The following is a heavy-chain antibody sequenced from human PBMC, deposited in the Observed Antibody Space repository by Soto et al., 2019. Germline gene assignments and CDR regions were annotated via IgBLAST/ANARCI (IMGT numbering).Heavy chain of an antibody. CDR3: AKYRSPDDIYSFDS. V-gene: IGHV3-23*05. CDR1: GFSFSDYS. CDR2: IDLSGTTT. Sequence: EVQLLESGGDLVQPGGSLRLSCAASGFSFSDYSMSWVRQAPGKGLEWVSFIDLSGTTTYYSDSVKGRFTISKDRSRKKVFLQMKRLRVGVTAIYYCAKYRSPDDIYSFDSWGQGVLVPGFS. J-gene: IGHJ4*02. D-gene: IGHD2-15*01.